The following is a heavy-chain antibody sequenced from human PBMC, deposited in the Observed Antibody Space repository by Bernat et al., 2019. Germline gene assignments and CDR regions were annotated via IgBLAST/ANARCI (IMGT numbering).Heavy chain of an antibody. V-gene: IGHV3-33*01. CDR3: TRDRHCSSTSCYWDFDY. CDR1: GFTFSSYG. J-gene: IGHJ4*03. D-gene: IGHD2-2*01. Sequence: QVQLVESGGGVVQPVRSLRLSCAASGFTFSSYGMHWVHHAPGQGLEWVAVIWYDGSNKYYADSVKGRFTISGDNTKNTLYRQMSSLGAEDTAVYYCTRDRHCSSTSCYWDFDYWGQGTMVTVSS. CDR2: IWYDGSNK.